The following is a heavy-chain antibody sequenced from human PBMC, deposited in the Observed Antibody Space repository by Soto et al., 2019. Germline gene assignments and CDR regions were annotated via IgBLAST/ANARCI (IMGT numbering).Heavy chain of an antibody. CDR2: IYYSGGT. D-gene: IGHD6-19*01. CDR1: GDALRGGGYF. CDR3: TREQSDDNYFDP. V-gene: IGHV4-61*08. J-gene: IGHJ5*02. Sequence: PSGTLSLNCTVSGDALRGGGYFYTWVRQPPGKGLEWLGYIYYSGGTNYNPSLKSRVTISLDKSKSQFSLRLISVTAADTAVYYCTREQSDDNYFDPWGQGTLVTVSS.